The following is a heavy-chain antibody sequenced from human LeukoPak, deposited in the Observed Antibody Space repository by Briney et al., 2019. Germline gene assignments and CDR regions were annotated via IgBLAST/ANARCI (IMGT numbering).Heavy chain of an antibody. CDR1: GGSISSGGYY. CDR2: IYYSGST. V-gene: IGHV4-31*03. Sequence: PSETLSLTCTVSGGSISSGGYYWSWFRQHPGKGLEWIGYIYYSGSTYYNPSLKSRVTISVDTSKNQFSLKLSSVTAADTAVYYCAVLWGSGWFDPWGQGTPVTVSS. D-gene: IGHD3-16*01. J-gene: IGHJ5*02. CDR3: AVLWGSGWFDP.